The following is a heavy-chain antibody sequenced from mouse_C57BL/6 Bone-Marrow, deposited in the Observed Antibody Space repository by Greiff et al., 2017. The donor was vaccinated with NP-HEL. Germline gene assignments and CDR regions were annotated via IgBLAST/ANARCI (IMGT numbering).Heavy chain of an antibody. V-gene: IGHV7-3*01. CDR3: ARYPYWYFDV. CDR2: IRNKANGYTT. CDR1: GFTFTDYY. J-gene: IGHJ1*03. Sequence: EVMLVESGGGLVQPGGSLSLSCAASGFTFTDYYMSWVRQPPGKALEWLGFIRNKANGYTTEYSASVKGRFTISRDTSQSILYLQMNALRAEDSATYYCARYPYWYFDVWGTGTTVTVSS.